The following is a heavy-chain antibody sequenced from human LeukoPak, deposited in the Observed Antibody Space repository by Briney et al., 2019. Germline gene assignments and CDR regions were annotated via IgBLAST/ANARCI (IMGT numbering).Heavy chain of an antibody. V-gene: IGHV4-30-4*07. D-gene: IGHD3-16*01. CDR1: GAVLSSGGYS. Sequence: SQTLSLTCAVSGAVLSSGGYSWSWLRQPPGKGLEWIGNIYYDGNTHYNPSLKSPFNITMDTSKNQFSLILKSVTAADTAVYYCARGWAGFDPWGQGTLVTVSS. J-gene: IGHJ5*02. CDR3: ARGWAGFDP. CDR2: IYYDGNT.